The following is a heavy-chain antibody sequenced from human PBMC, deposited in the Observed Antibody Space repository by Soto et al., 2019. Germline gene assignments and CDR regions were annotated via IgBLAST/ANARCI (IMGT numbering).Heavy chain of an antibody. CDR2: IIPILGIA. V-gene: IGHV1-69*02. J-gene: IGHJ4*02. Sequence: SVKVSCKASGGTFSSYTISWVRQAPGQGLEWMGRIIPILGIANYAQKFQGRVTITADKSTSTAYMELSSLRSEDTAVYYCASGLSHCSGGSCYSSYYFDYWGQGTLVTVSS. D-gene: IGHD2-15*01. CDR1: GGTFSSYT. CDR3: ASGLSHCSGGSCYSSYYFDY.